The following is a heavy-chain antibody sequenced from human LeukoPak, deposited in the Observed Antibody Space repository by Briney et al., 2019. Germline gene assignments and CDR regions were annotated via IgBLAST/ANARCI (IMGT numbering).Heavy chain of an antibody. CDR3: ARGYDLFDY. Sequence: KSSETLPLTCAVYGGSFSGYYWSWIRQPPGKGLEWIGEINHSGSTNYNPSLKSRVTISVDTSKNQFSLKLSSVPAADTAVYYCARGYDLFDYWGQGTLVTVSS. V-gene: IGHV4-34*01. CDR1: GGSFSGYY. CDR2: INHSGST. D-gene: IGHD3-22*01. J-gene: IGHJ4*02.